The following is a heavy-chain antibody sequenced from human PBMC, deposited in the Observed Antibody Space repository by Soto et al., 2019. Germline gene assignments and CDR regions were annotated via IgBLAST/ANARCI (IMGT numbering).Heavy chain of an antibody. V-gene: IGHV4-31*03. Sequence: QVQLQESGPGLVKPSQTLSLTCTVSGGSISSGGYYWSWIRQHPGKGLEWIGYIYYSGSTYYNPSLKSRVTISVDTSKNQFSLKLSSVAAAETAVYYCARAWFGELLFGWFDPWGQGTLVTVSS. J-gene: IGHJ5*02. CDR2: IYYSGST. CDR1: GGSISSGGYY. D-gene: IGHD3-10*01. CDR3: ARAWFGELLFGWFDP.